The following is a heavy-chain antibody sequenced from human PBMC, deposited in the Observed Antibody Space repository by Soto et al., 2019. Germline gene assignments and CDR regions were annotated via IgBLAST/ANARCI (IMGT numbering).Heavy chain of an antibody. V-gene: IGHV1-69*12. Sequence: QVRLVQSGAEVKKTESSVKVSCEASGTTFSNFAIGWVRQAPGQGLEWMGGIILPFGTPNDAQKFQGRVTISADESMTTVYMELRGLRSGGTAVYYCVRGPDYEGYFDYWGQGTLVTVSS. D-gene: IGHD3-22*01. CDR3: VRGPDYEGYFDY. CDR1: GTTFSNFA. J-gene: IGHJ4*02. CDR2: IILPFGTP.